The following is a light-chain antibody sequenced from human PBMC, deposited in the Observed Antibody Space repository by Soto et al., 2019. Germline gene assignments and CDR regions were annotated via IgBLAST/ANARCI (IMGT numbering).Light chain of an antibody. Sequence: EIVLTQSPGTLSLSPGERATLSCRASQSVSSSYLAWYQQKPGQAPRLLIYGASTRATGIPDRFSGSGSGTVFTLNISTLKPEDFAVYYCQQYGRSPGTFGQGTKVEIK. CDR1: QSVSSSY. J-gene: IGKJ1*01. CDR2: GAS. V-gene: IGKV3-20*01. CDR3: QQYGRSPGT.